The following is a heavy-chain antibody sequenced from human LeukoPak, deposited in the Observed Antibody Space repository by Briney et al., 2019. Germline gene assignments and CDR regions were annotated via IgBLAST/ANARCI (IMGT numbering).Heavy chain of an antibody. CDR2: ISGSGGST. J-gene: IGHJ6*02. V-gene: IGHV3-23*01. CDR1: GFTFSSYA. Sequence: GGSLRLSCAASGFTFSSYAMSWVRQAPGKGLEWVSAISGSGGSTYYADSVKGRFTISRDNSKNTLYLQMNSLRAEDTAVYYCARALAAAGLSYYYGMDVWSQGTTVTVSS. CDR3: ARALAAAGLSYYYGMDV. D-gene: IGHD6-13*01.